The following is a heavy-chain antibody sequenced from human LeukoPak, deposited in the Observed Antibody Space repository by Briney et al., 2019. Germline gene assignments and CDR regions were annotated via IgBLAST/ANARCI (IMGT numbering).Heavy chain of an antibody. CDR1: GFSFGNFA. V-gene: IGHV3-30*01. Sequence: GGSLRLSCAASGFSFGNFALHWVRQAPGKRLEWVAVVSYDGSNTYYGDSVKGRFTISRDNSKNGLFLQMTNLRVEDTAVYFCARDRALAVSLSDWGQRTLVTVSS. CDR3: ARDRALAVSLSD. CDR2: VSYDGSNT. J-gene: IGHJ4*02. D-gene: IGHD2-15*01.